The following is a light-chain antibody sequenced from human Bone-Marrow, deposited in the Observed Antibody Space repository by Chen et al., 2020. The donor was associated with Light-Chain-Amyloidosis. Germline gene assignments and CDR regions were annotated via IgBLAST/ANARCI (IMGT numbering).Light chain of an antibody. CDR2: DDS. J-gene: IGLJ3*02. V-gene: IGLV3-21*02. CDR3: HVWDRGSDRPM. Sequence: SYVLTQPSSVSVAPGQTATIACGGNNIGPTSVHWYQQTPGQAPLLVVYDDSDRPSGIPERLSGSNSGNTASLTISRVEAGDEAGYYCHVWDRGSDRPMFGGGAKLTVL. CDR1: NIGPTS.